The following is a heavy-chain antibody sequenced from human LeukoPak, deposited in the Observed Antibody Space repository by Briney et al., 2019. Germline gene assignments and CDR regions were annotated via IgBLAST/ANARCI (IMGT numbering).Heavy chain of an antibody. J-gene: IGHJ5*02. CDR1: GGSISSYY. Sequence: SETLSLTCTVSGGSISSYYWSWIRQPPGKGLEWIGYIYYSGSTNYNPSLKSRVTISVDTSKNQFSLKLSSVTAADTAVYYCARGDPYDFWSGLKTRKYNWFDPWGQGTLVTVSS. D-gene: IGHD3-3*01. CDR3: ARGDPYDFWSGLKTRKYNWFDP. V-gene: IGHV4-59*08. CDR2: IYYSGST.